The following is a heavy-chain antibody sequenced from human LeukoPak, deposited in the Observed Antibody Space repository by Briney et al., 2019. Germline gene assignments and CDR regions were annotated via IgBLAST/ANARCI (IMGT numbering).Heavy chain of an antibody. CDR2: FDPEDGET. J-gene: IGHJ3*02. V-gene: IGHV1-24*01. D-gene: IGHD3-22*01. Sequence: ASVKVSCKVSGYTLTELSMHWVRQAPGKGLEWMGGFDPEDGETIYAQKFQGRVTMTEDTSTDTAYMELSSLRSEDTAVYYCATRVGVVVITIGQHDAFDIWGQGTMVTVSS. CDR1: GYTLTELS. CDR3: ATRVGVVVITIGQHDAFDI.